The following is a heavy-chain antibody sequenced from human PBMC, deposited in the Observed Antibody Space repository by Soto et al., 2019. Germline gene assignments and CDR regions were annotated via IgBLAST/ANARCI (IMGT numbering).Heavy chain of an antibody. D-gene: IGHD6-13*01. V-gene: IGHV4-59*08. Sequence: QVQLQESGPGLVKPSETLSLTCTVSGGSISSYYLSWIRQPPGKGLEWIGYIYYSGSTNYNPSLKSRVTTSVDTSKNHFSLKLRSVTAADTAVYYCARHGEYSSSWYFDYWGQGTLVTVSS. CDR1: GGSISSYY. J-gene: IGHJ4*02. CDR3: ARHGEYSSSWYFDY. CDR2: IYYSGST.